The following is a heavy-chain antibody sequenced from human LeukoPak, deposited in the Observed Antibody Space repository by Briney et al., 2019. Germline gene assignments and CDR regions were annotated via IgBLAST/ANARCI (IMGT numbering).Heavy chain of an antibody. CDR2: INHSGST. V-gene: IGHV4-34*01. J-gene: IGHJ4*02. CDR3: ARRYCSGGSCSGSYFDY. Sequence: PPETLSLTCAVYGGSFSGYYWSWIRQPPGKGLEWIGEINHSGSTNYNPSLKSRVTISVDTSKNQFSLTLSSVTAADTAVYYCARRYCSGGSCSGSYFDYWGQGTLVTVSS. D-gene: IGHD2-15*01. CDR1: GGSFSGYY.